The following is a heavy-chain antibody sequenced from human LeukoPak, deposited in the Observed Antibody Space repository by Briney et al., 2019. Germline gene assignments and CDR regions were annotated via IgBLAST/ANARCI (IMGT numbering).Heavy chain of an antibody. D-gene: IGHD3-10*01. J-gene: IGHJ4*02. Sequence: SETLSLTCTVSGGSISSSTYYWGWIRRPPGKGLEWIGTIYYSGNTYYNPSLKSRVTISVDTSKNQFSLKLSSVTAADTAVYYCARHEVRGARSFDSWGQGTLVTVSS. CDR2: IYYSGNT. CDR3: ARHEVRGARSFDS. V-gene: IGHV4-39*01. CDR1: GGSISSSTYY.